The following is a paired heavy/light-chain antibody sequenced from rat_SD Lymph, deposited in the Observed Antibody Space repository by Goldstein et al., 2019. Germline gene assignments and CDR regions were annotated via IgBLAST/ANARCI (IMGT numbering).Heavy chain of an antibody. Sequence: EVQLVESGGGLVQPGRSLKLSCVASGFTFSNYGMNWIRQAPGKGLEWVAYISSGSSYIYYAETVKGRFTISRDNAKNTLYLQMTSLRSEDTALYYCARQGYGGYRVWYFDFWGPGTMVTVSS. CDR3: ARQGYGGYRVWYFDF. CDR1: GFTFSNYG. D-gene: IGHD1-11*01. CDR2: ISSGSSYI. V-gene: IGHV5-34*01. J-gene: IGHJ1*01.
Light chain of an antibody. Sequence: DIQMTQSPASLSASLGETVTIECRASEDIYNGLAWYQQKPGKSPQLLIYNANSLHTGVPSRFSGSGSGTQYSLKINSLQSEDVASYFCQQYYNYPNTFGAGTKLELK. CDR2: NAN. CDR1: EDIYNG. V-gene: IGKV12S34*01. J-gene: IGKJ2-1*01. CDR3: QQYYNYPNT.